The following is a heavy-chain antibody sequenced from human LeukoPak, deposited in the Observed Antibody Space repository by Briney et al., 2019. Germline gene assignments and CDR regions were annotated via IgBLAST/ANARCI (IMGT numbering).Heavy chain of an antibody. Sequence: PGGSLRLSCAVSGFTFNSYEMNWVRQAPGKGLEWVSYISSSGSTTYYADSVKGRFTISRDNSKNTLYLQMNSLRAEDTAVYYCAKDKSYYDSSGYYDYWGQGTLVTISS. D-gene: IGHD3-22*01. CDR2: ISSSGSTT. V-gene: IGHV3-48*03. CDR3: AKDKSYYDSSGYYDY. J-gene: IGHJ4*02. CDR1: GFTFNSYE.